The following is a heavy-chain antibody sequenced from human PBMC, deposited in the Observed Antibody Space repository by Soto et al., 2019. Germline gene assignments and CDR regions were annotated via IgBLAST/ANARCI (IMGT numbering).Heavy chain of an antibody. CDR1: GFTFSNYW. J-gene: IGHJ4*02. CDR2: INSNGTGT. V-gene: IGHV3-74*01. CDR3: ARGYFDSRGDY. D-gene: IGHD3-22*01. Sequence: EVQLEESGGGLVQPGGSLRLSCAASGFTFSNYWMHWVRQAPRKGLVWVSRINSNGTGTVYADSVKGRFTISRDNAKNTLYLQMNSLRAEDTAVYYCARGYFDSRGDYWGQGTLVTVSS.